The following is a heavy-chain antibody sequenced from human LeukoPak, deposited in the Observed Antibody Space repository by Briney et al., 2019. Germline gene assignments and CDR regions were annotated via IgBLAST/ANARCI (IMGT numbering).Heavy chain of an antibody. J-gene: IGHJ4*02. V-gene: IGHV4-31*03. CDR1: GVSISSGGYY. Sequence: SETLSLTCTVSGVSISSGGYYWSWIRQHPGKGLEWIGYIYYSGSTYYNPSLKSRVTISVDTSKNQFSLKLSSVTAADTAVYYCARTPITGDGYYFDYWGQGTLVTVSS. CDR3: ARTPITGDGYYFDY. D-gene: IGHD7-27*01. CDR2: IYYSGST.